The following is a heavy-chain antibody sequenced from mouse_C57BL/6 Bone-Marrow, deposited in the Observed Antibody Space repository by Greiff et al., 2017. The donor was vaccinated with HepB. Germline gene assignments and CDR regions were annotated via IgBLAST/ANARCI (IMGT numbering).Heavy chain of an antibody. V-gene: IGHV5-17*01. CDR2: ISSGSSTI. CDR1: GFTFSDYG. D-gene: IGHD1-1*01. J-gene: IGHJ3*01. Sequence: VQLQQSGGGLVKPGGSLKLSCAASGFTFSDYGMHWVRQAPEKGLEWVAYISSGSSTIYYADTVKGRFTISRDNAKNTLFQQMTSLRSEDTAMYYCARPYYYGSSWFAYWGQGTLVTVSA. CDR3: ARPYYYGSSWFAY.